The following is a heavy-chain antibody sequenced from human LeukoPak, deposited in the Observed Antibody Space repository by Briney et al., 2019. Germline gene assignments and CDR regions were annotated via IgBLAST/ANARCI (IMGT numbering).Heavy chain of an antibody. CDR2: IRHDGSEK. Sequence: GGSLRLSCAASGFTFTLYWMSWVRQAPGKGLEWVANIRHDGSEKYYVDSVEGRFTISRDNAKNSLYLQTNSLRAEDTAVYYCARGITTVRGLPYYFDYWGQGTLVTVSS. J-gene: IGHJ4*02. D-gene: IGHD3-10*01. CDR3: ARGITTVRGLPYYFDY. V-gene: IGHV3-7*03. CDR1: GFTFTLYW.